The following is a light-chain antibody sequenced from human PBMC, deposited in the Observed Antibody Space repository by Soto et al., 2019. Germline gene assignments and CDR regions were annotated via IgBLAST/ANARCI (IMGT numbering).Light chain of an antibody. J-gene: IGKJ3*01. Sequence: EFVLTQSPGTLSLSPGERATLSCRAGQRVSSNYLAWYQQKPGQAPRLLIYGASSRATGIPDRFSVSGSGTCFTLSLSILKPEHLALSYCQQYGGSALSTFDPRTKVAIK. V-gene: IGKV3-20*01. CDR3: QQYGGSALST. CDR1: QRVSSNY. CDR2: GAS.